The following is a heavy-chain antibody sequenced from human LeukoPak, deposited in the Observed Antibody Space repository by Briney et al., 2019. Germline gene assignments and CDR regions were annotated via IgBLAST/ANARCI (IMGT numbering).Heavy chain of an antibody. CDR3: ATTKKNWNDVGDAFDI. Sequence: ASVKVSCKAPGYTFTGYYMHWVRQAPGQGLEWMGWINPNSGGTNYAQKFQGRVTMTRDTSISTAYMELSRLRSDDTAVYYCATTKKNWNDVGDAFDIWGQGTMVTVSS. CDR2: INPNSGGT. CDR1: GYTFTGYY. D-gene: IGHD1-1*01. V-gene: IGHV1-2*02. J-gene: IGHJ3*02.